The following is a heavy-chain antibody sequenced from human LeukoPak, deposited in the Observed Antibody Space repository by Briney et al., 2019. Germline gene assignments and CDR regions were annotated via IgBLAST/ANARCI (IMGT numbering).Heavy chain of an antibody. V-gene: IGHV4-4*07. CDR1: LGSISSYY. CDR2: IYNSGST. Sequence: SETLSLTRTVSLGSISSYYCSWIGPSAGKGREWIGRIYNSGSTNYNPSLKSRVTMSVDTSKNQFSLKLSSVTAADTAVYYCAGVGTSYPHVWYFDYWGQGTLVTVSS. D-gene: IGHD1-26*01. J-gene: IGHJ4*02. CDR3: AGVGTSYPHVWYFDY.